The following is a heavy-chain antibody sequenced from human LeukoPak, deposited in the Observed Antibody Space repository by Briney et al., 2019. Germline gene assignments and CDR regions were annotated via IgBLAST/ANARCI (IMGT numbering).Heavy chain of an antibody. CDR3: ARGGDYVAYYSYGMDV. V-gene: IGHV4-59*01. Sequence: PSETLSLICTVSGGSITSYYWNWIRQPPGKGLEWIGYIYYSGSTNYNPSLKSRVTTSVDTSKTQLSLKLTSVTAADTAVYYCARGGDYVAYYSYGMDVWGQGTTVTVSS. J-gene: IGHJ6*02. D-gene: IGHD4-17*01. CDR1: GGSITSYY. CDR2: IYYSGST.